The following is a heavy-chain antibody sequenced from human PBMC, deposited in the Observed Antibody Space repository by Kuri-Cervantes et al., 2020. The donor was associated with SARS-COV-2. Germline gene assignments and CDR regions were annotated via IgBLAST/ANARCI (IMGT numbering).Heavy chain of an antibody. Sequence: TLSLTCTVSGGSIRSGQYYWSWVRQPPGKGLEWLARIDWDDDKYYKTSLNTRLSISKDTSKDQVVLTMTNMDPVGTATYYCVRIRAATVIADYWGQGTLVTVSS. J-gene: IGHJ4*02. D-gene: IGHD4-11*01. V-gene: IGHV2-70*18. CDR3: VRIRAATVIADY. CDR2: IDWDDDK. CDR1: GGSIRSGQYY.